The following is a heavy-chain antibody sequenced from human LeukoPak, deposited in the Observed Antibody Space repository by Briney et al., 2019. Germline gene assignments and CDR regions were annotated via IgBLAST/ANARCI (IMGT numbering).Heavy chain of an antibody. CDR3: ASDGSGSYSNDY. CDR2: IIPIFGTA. Sequence: SVKVSCKASGGTFSSYAISWVRQAPGQGLEWMGGIIPIFGTANYAQKFQGRVTITADESTSIAYTELSSLRSEDTAVYYCASDGSGSYSNDYWGQGTLVTVSS. CDR1: GGTFSSYA. D-gene: IGHD1-26*01. V-gene: IGHV1-69*13. J-gene: IGHJ4*02.